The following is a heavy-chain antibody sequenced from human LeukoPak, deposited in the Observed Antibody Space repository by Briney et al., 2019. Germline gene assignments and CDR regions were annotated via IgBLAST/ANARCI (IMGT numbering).Heavy chain of an antibody. D-gene: IGHD6-19*01. Sequence: GESLKISCEGSGYSFTSYWIGWVRQMPGKGLEWMGIIYPGDSDTRYSPSFQGQVTISADKSISTAYLQWSSLKASDTAMYYCARSSGWLYYYYGMDVWGQGTTVTVSS. V-gene: IGHV5-51*01. CDR1: GYSFTSYW. CDR3: ARSSGWLYYYYGMDV. J-gene: IGHJ6*02. CDR2: IYPGDSDT.